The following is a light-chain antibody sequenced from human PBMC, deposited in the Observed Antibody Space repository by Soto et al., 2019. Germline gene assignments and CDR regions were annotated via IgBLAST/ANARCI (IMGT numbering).Light chain of an antibody. CDR2: GAS. CDR1: QSVSTN. V-gene: IGKV3-15*01. CDR3: QQYKNWPPIT. Sequence: EIVLTQSPATLSVSPGERATLSCRASQSVSTNLAWYQRKPGQAPRLLIFGASTRATGIPARFSGSGSGTEFTLTIDSLQSEDFAVYYCQQYKNWPPITFGQGTRLEIK. J-gene: IGKJ5*01.